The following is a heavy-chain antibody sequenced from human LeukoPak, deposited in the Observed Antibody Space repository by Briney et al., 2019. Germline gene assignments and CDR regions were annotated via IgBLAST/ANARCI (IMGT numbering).Heavy chain of an antibody. V-gene: IGHV3-7*01. D-gene: IGHD4-17*01. J-gene: IGHJ4*02. Sequence: PGGSLRLSCAASGFTFSTYWMSWVRQAPGKGLEWVANIKQDGSEKYYVDSVKGRFTISRDNAKSSLYLQMNSLRAEDTAVYYCARDGTFTDYGDYGTYACWGQGTLVTVSS. CDR1: GFTFSTYW. CDR3: ARDGTFTDYGDYGTYAC. CDR2: IKQDGSEK.